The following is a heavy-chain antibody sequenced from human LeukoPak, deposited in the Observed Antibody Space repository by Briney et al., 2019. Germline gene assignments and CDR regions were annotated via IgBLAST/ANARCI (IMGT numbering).Heavy chain of an antibody. CDR1: GYTFTSYG. D-gene: IGHD3-10*01. CDR3: ARDSNYYGSGWLEGYYYMDV. J-gene: IGHJ6*03. CDR2: ISAYNGNT. Sequence: ASVKVSCKTSGYTFTSYGISWVRQAPGQGLEWMGWISAYNGNTNYAQKLQGRVTMTTDTSTSTAYMELRSLRSDDTAVYYCARDSNYYGSGWLEGYYYMDVWGKGTTVTISS. V-gene: IGHV1-18*01.